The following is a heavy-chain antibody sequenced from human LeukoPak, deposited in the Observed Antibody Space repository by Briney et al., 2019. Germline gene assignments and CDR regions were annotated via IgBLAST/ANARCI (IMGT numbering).Heavy chain of an antibody. Sequence: ASVTVSCKASGYSFTSYGLSWVRQAAGQGLEWMGWVSVYNGNTNYEQNLQDRINMSRHISKSTVYMEVRSLRSDDTGVYFCARRGYCSGGSCFDDAFDIWGQGTMVTVSS. V-gene: IGHV1-18*01. CDR1: GYSFTSYG. D-gene: IGHD2-15*01. CDR2: VSVYNGNT. J-gene: IGHJ3*02. CDR3: ARRGYCSGGSCFDDAFDI.